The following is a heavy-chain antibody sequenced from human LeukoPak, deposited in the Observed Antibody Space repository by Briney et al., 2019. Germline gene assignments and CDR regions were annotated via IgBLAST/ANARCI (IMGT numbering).Heavy chain of an antibody. Sequence: SETLSLTCTVSGGSISSYYWSWIRQPAGKGLEWIGRIYTSGSTNYNPSLKSRVTMSVDTPKNQFSLKLSSVTAADTAVHYCARDIRYYYGSGTFSLFDYWGQGTLVTVSS. J-gene: IGHJ4*02. V-gene: IGHV4-4*07. D-gene: IGHD3-10*01. CDR2: IYTSGST. CDR1: GGSISSYY. CDR3: ARDIRYYYGSGTFSLFDY.